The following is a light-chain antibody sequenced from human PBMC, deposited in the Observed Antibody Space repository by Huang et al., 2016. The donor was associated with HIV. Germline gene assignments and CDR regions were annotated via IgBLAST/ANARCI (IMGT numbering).Light chain of an antibody. CDR1: QSVSIN. J-gene: IGKJ2*01. CDR3: QQYNNWPPDT. CDR2: GAS. Sequence: EIVMTQSPATLSVSPGERATLSCRASQSVSINLAWYQQKPGQAPRRLIYGASTRATGIPARFSGSGSGTEFTLTISSLQSEDFAVYYCQQYNNWPPDTFGQGTKLEIK. V-gene: IGKV3D-15*01.